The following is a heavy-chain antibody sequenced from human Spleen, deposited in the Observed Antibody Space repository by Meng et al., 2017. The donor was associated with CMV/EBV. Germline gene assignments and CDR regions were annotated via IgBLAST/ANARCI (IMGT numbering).Heavy chain of an antibody. J-gene: IGHJ4*02. V-gene: IGHV3-30*19. CDR1: GFTFSSYG. CDR2: ISYDGSNK. CDR3: ARSGAFDY. D-gene: IGHD1-14*01. Sequence: QVRLVGSGGGVVQPGGSLRLSCAASGFTFSSYGMHWVRQAPGKGLEWVAVISYDGSNKYYADSVKGRFTISRDNSKNTLYLQMNSLRAEDTAVYYCARSGAFDYWGQGTLVTVSS.